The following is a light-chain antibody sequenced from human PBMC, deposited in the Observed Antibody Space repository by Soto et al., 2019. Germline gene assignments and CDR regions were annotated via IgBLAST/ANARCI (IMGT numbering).Light chain of an antibody. Sequence: QSALTQPASVSGSLGQSITISCTGTSSDVGGYSYVSWYQQHPGKAPKFMIYDVSNRPSGVSNRFSGSKSGNTASLTISGLQAEDEADYYYSSYTTSNTRQIVFGTGTQLTVL. J-gene: IGLJ1*01. CDR2: DVS. CDR3: SSYTTSNTRQIV. V-gene: IGLV2-14*01. CDR1: SSDVGGYSY.